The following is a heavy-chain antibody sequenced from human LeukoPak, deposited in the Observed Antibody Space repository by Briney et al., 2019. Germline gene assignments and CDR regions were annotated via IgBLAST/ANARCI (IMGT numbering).Heavy chain of an antibody. Sequence: ASVTVSCKASGYTFTSYAMHWVRQAPGQRLEWMGWINAGNGNTKYSQEFQGRVTITRDTSASTAYMELSSLRSEDMAVYYCAAGPIRYYYMDVWGKGTTVTVSS. CDR3: AAGPIRYYYMDV. V-gene: IGHV1-3*03. J-gene: IGHJ6*03. CDR1: GYTFTSYA. D-gene: IGHD3-10*01. CDR2: INAGNGNT.